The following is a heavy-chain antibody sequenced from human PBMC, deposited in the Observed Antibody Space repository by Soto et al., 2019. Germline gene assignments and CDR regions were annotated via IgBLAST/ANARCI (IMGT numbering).Heavy chain of an antibody. CDR2: IYYSGST. V-gene: IGHV4-39*01. CDR1: GGSIISSSYY. J-gene: IGHJ5*02. Sequence: QLQLQESGPGLVKPSETLSLTCTVSGGSIISSSYYWGWIRQPPGKGLEWIGSIYYSGSTYYNPSLKSRVTISVDTSKNQFSLKLSSVTAADTAVYYCARHIISPGITMIVVAIVGWFDPWGQGTLVTVSS. CDR3: ARHIISPGITMIVVAIVGWFDP. D-gene: IGHD3-22*01.